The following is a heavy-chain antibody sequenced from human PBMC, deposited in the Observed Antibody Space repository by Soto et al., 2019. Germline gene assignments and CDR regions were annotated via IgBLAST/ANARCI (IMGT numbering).Heavy chain of an antibody. D-gene: IGHD3-22*01. CDR1: GFSLSTSGVG. CDR2: IYWDDDK. V-gene: IGHV2-5*02. CDR3: AHSLSTIIVGGVFFDY. Sequence: QITLKESGPTLVEPTQTLTLTCTFSGFSLSTSGVGVAWIRQPPGKALEWLAIIYWDDDKRYSPSLKSRLTITKDTSKNQVVLTMTNMDPVDTATYYGAHSLSTIIVGGVFFDYWGQGTLVTVSS. J-gene: IGHJ4*02.